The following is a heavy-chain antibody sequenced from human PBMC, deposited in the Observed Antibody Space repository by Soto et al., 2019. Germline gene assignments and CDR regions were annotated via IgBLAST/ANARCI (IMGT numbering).Heavy chain of an antibody. Sequence: GGSLRLSCAASGFTFSSYGMHWVRQAPGKGLEWVAVISYDGSNKYYADSVKGRFTISRDNSKNTLYLQMNSLRAEDTAVYYCAKALYSSGWYFGFYWGQGTLVTVSS. V-gene: IGHV3-30*18. CDR3: AKALYSSGWYFGFY. CDR1: GFTFSSYG. D-gene: IGHD6-19*01. J-gene: IGHJ4*02. CDR2: ISYDGSNK.